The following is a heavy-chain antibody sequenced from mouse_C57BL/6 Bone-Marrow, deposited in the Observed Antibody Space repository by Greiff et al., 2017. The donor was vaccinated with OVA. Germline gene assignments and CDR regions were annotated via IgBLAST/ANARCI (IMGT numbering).Heavy chain of an antibody. V-gene: IGHV5-9-1*02. CDR3: TRLLDAMDY. CDR2: ISSGGDDT. D-gene: IGHD2-1*01. J-gene: IGHJ4*01. CDR1: GFTFSSYA. Sequence: EVQGVESGEGLVKPGGSLKLSCAASGFTFSSYAMSWVRQTPEKRLEWVAYISSGGDDTYYADTVKGRFTISRDNARNTLYLQMSSLKSEDTAMYYCTRLLDAMDYWGQGTAVTVSS.